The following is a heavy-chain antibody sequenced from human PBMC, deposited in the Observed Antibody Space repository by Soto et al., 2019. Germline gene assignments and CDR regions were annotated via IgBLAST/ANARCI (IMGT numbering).Heavy chain of an antibody. CDR2: INPASGHT. Sequence: QVQLVQSGAEVKKPGASVKVSCKASGYTFTTYALHWVRQAPGQRPEWMGWINPASGHTKYSKKFQDRVTTTRDTSASTGYMELSSLRSEDTAVYYCGRSVVGATGEILYDAMDVGGQGTTITVSS. V-gene: IGHV1-3*01. D-gene: IGHD1-26*01. CDR3: GRSVVGATGEILYDAMDV. CDR1: GYTFTTYA. J-gene: IGHJ6*02.